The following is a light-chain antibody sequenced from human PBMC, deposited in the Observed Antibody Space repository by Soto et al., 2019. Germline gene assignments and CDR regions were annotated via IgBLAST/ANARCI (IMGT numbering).Light chain of an antibody. CDR1: QSVSNY. Sequence: EIVLTQSPATLSLSPGERATLSCRASQSVSNYLAWYQQKPGQTPRLLIYDASKRATGTPARFTGSGSGTDFTLTVSSLQPDDFATYYCQQYQGAFGQGTKVDIK. CDR2: DAS. J-gene: IGKJ1*01. V-gene: IGKV3-11*01. CDR3: QQYQGA.